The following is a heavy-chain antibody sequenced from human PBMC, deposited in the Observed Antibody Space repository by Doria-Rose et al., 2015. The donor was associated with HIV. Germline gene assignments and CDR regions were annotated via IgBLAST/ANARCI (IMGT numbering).Heavy chain of an antibody. Sequence: TLTLTCTVSGFSLSNARMGVSWIRQPPGKALEWLAHIFSNDEKSSSTSLKSRLTISKDTSKSQVVLTMTNMDPVDTATYYCARIIAARTRADAFDIWGQGTMVTVSS. D-gene: IGHD6-6*01. V-gene: IGHV2-26*01. J-gene: IGHJ3*02. CDR1: GFSLSNARMG. CDR2: IFSNDEK. CDR3: ARIIAARTRADAFDI.